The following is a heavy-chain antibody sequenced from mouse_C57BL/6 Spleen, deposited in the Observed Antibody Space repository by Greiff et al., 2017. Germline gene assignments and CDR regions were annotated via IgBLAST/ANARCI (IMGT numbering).Heavy chain of an antibody. CDR3: ARGTTVVATR. J-gene: IGHJ2*01. Sequence: ESGPGLVKPSQSLSLTCSVTGYSITSGYYWNWIRQFPGNKLEWMGYISYDGSNNYNPSLKNRISITRDTSKNQFFLKLNSVTTEDTATYYCARGTTVVATRWGQGTTLTVSS. CDR1: GYSITSGYY. CDR2: ISYDGSN. D-gene: IGHD1-1*01. V-gene: IGHV3-6*01.